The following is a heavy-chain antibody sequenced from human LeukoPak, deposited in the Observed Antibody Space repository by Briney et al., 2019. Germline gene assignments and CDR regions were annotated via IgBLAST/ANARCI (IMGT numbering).Heavy chain of an antibody. J-gene: IGHJ4*02. V-gene: IGHV1-8*01. CDR3: TLAGVVPADIDY. D-gene: IGHD2-2*01. Sequence: ASVKVSCKASGYTFTSYDINWVRQATGQGLEWMGWMNPNSGNTGYAQKFQGRVTMTRNTSISTAYMELSSLRSEDTAVYYCTLAGVVPADIDYWGQGTLVTVSS. CDR1: GYTFTSYD. CDR2: MNPNSGNT.